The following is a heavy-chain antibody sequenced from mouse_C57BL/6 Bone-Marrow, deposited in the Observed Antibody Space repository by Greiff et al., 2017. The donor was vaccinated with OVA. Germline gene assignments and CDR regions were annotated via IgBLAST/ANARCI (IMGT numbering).Heavy chain of an antibody. CDR3: ARWGRP. CDR2: INPGSGGT. V-gene: IGHV1-54*01. CDR1: GYAFTNYL. J-gene: IGHJ3*01. Sequence: QVQLQQSGAELVRPGTSVKVSCTASGYAFTNYLIEWVKQRPGQGLEWIGVINPGSGGTNYNEKFKGKATLTADKSSSTAYMQLSSLTSEDSAVYFCARWGRPWGQGTLVTVSA.